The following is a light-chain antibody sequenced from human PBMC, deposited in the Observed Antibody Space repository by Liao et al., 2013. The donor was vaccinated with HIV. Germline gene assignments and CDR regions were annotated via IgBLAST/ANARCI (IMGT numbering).Light chain of an antibody. CDR2: KDI. CDR1: ALPKQF. Sequence: SYELTQPSSVSMSPGQTARITCSGDALPKQFSYWYQQKPGQAPVLVVYKDIERPSGIPERFSGSISGTTATLTISGVQAEDEADYHCQSADSSGTYKVFGGGTKLTVL. J-gene: IGLJ3*02. CDR3: QSADSSGTYKV. V-gene: IGLV3-25*03.